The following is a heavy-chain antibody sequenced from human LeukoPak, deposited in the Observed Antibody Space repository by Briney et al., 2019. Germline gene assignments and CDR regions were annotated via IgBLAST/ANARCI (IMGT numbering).Heavy chain of an antibody. Sequence: ASLKVSCEASGYIFTSYGISWVRQAPGQGLEWMGWISAYNGNTNYAQKLQGRITLTTDTSTSTAYMELRSLRSDDTAIYYCARLNFGSEDYWGQGTLVTV. D-gene: IGHD3-10*01. CDR2: ISAYNGNT. V-gene: IGHV1-18*01. CDR3: ARLNFGSEDY. CDR1: GYIFTSYG. J-gene: IGHJ4*02.